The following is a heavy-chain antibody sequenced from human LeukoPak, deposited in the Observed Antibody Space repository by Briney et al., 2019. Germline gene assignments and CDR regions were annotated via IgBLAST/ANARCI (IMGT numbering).Heavy chain of an antibody. D-gene: IGHD1-7*01. V-gene: IGHV1-2*02. J-gene: IGHJ3*02. Sequence: ASVKVSCKASGGTFSSYAISWVRQAPGQGLEWMGWINPNSGGTNYAQKFQGRVTMTRDTSISTAYMELSRLRSDDTAVYYCARGKGKLYDDAFDIWGQGTMVTVSS. CDR1: GGTFSSYA. CDR2: INPNSGGT. CDR3: ARGKGKLYDDAFDI.